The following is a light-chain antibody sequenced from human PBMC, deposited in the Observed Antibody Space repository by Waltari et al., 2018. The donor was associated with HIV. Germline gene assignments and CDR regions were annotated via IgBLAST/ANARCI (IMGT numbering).Light chain of an antibody. Sequence: EIVLTQSPDTLSLSPGETATHSRRASHSINCYLSWYQHRPGQAPRLLIFDASQRAASIAVRCSGSGYGTDFTLTISSLEPEDFAVYYCQQRASWPPLTFGGGTKVEIK. CDR2: DAS. J-gene: IGKJ4*01. V-gene: IGKV3-11*01. CDR1: HSINCY. CDR3: QQRASWPPLT.